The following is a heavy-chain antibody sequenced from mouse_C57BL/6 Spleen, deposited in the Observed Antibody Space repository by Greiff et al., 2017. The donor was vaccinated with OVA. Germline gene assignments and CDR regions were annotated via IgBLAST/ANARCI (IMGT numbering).Heavy chain of an antibody. V-gene: IGHV3-6*01. CDR1: GYSITSGYY. J-gene: IGHJ2*01. D-gene: IGHD3-3*01. CDR3: ARRGDLDFDY. Sequence: EVQLVESGPGLVKPSQSLSLTCSVTGYSITSGYYWNWIRQFPGNKLEWMGYISYDGSNNYNPSLKNRISITRDTSKNQFFLKLNSVTTEDTATYYCARRGDLDFDYWGQGTTLTVSS. CDR2: ISYDGSN.